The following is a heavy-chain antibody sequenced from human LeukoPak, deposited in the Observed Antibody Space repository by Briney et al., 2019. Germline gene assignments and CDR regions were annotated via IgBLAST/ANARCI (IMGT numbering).Heavy chain of an antibody. V-gene: IGHV1-2*02. CDR2: INPNGGRI. J-gene: IGHJ4*02. Sequence: ASVKVSCTASGYTFIGYYIHWVRQAPGQGLEWMGWINPNGGRINYAQKFQGRVTMTRDTSISTAYMELSRLRSDDSAVYYCARDQRLVAGTFYFDYWGRGTLVTVSS. D-gene: IGHD6-19*01. CDR3: ARDQRLVAGTFYFDY. CDR1: GYTFIGYY.